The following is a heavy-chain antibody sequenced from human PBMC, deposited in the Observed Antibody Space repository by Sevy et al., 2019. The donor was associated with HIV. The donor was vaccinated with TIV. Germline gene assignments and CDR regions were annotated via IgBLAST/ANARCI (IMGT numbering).Heavy chain of an antibody. D-gene: IGHD3-22*01. J-gene: IGHJ5*02. CDR2: ISASGGST. Sequence: GGSLRLSCAASGFIFSGSPMAWVRQAPGKGLEWVSTISASGGSTYYADSVKGRFTISRDNSKSTLDLEMNSLRAEDTAVHYCAKEDFSGYSWGQGTLVTVSS. CDR3: AKEDFSGYS. CDR1: GFIFSGSP. V-gene: IGHV3-23*01.